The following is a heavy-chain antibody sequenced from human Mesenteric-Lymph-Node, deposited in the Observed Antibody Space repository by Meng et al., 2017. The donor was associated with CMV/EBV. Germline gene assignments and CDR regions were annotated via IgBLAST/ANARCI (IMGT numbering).Heavy chain of an antibody. CDR1: GGSFSGYY. CDR2: INHSGST. V-gene: IGHV4-34*01. J-gene: IGHJ4*02. Sequence: SETLSLTCAVYGGSFSGYYWSWIRQPPGKGLEWIGEINHSGSTNYNPSLKSRVTISVDTPKNQFSLKLSSVTAADTAVYYCARAESYYFDYWGQGTLVTVSS. CDR3: ARAESYYFDY.